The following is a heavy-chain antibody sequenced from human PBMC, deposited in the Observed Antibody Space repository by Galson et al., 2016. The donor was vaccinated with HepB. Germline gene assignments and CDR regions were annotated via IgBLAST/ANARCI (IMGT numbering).Heavy chain of an antibody. J-gene: IGHJ4*02. CDR3: VHYYYANNGHSRIFDF. D-gene: IGHD3-10*01. CDR2: IYWNDKN. CDR1: GFSLRASGVG. Sequence: PALVKPTQTLTLTCTFSGFSLRASGVGVAWIRQPPGKALEWVAIIYWNDKNRYSPSLIGRLTIAKDTSKNLVVLTMTNVDPVDTATYYCVHYYYANNGHSRIFDFWGQGTLVTVSS. V-gene: IGHV2-5*01.